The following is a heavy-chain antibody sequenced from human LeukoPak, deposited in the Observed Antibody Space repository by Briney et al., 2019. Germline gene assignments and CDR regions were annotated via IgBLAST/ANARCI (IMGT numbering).Heavy chain of an antibody. D-gene: IGHD3-22*01. CDR3: ARGGHYCDSSGYYYNY. J-gene: IGHJ4*02. Sequence: SVKVSCKASGGTFSSYAISWVRQAPGQGLKWMGGIIPIFGTANYAQKFQGRVTITADESTSTAYMELSSLRSEDTAVYYCARGGHYCDSSGYYYNYWGQGTLVTVSS. CDR2: IIPIFGTA. V-gene: IGHV1-69*13. CDR1: GGTFSSYA.